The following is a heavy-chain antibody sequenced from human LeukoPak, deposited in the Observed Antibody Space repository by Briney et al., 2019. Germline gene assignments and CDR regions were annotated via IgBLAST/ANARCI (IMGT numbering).Heavy chain of an antibody. Sequence: GESLKISCQGSSDTFTKYWIAWVRQMPGKGLERMGIIYPGDSDTRYSPSFQGQVTISADKSISTAYLQWSSLKASDTAMYYCAMTTTVTTDWFFDFWGRGTLVTVSS. V-gene: IGHV5-51*01. J-gene: IGHJ2*01. D-gene: IGHD4-17*01. CDR1: SDTFTKYW. CDR2: IYPGDSDT. CDR3: AMTTTVTTDWFFDF.